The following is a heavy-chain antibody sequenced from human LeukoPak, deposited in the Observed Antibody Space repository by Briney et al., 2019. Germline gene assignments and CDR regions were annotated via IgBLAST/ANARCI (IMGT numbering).Heavy chain of an antibody. CDR1: VGSVSSSSYY. V-gene: IGHV4-61*01. D-gene: IGHD2-15*01. Sequence: SETLSLTCTVSVGSVSSSSYYWSWIRQPPGKGLEWIGYVYYTGSTDYNPSLESRITISVDTSKNQFSLKLSSVTAADTAFYYCARDFQWSLDYWGPGILVTVSS. CDR2: VYYTGST. CDR3: ARDFQWSLDY. J-gene: IGHJ4*02.